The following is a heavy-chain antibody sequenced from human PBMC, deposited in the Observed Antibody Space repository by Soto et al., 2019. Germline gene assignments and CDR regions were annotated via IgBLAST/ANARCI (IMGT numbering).Heavy chain of an antibody. CDR2: IYQGGSA. Sequence: SETLSLTCTVSGGSITSGGYSWSWIRQSPGQGLEWIGYIYQGGSAYYNTSLKTRVTILVDRSNNQFSLNLTSVTAADTAVYYCARAFYGVDLWGQGTTVTVSS. J-gene: IGHJ6*02. CDR1: GGSITSGGYS. V-gene: IGHV4-30-2*06. CDR3: ARAFYGVDL.